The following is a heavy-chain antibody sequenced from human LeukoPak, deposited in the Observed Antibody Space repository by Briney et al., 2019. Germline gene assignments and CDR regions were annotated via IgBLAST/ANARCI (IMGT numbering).Heavy chain of an antibody. Sequence: GGSLRLPCAASGFTFSSYWMHWVRQAPGRGLVWVSRINSDGSSTSYADSVKGRFTISRDNAKNTLYLQMNSLRAEDTAVYYCARSDEYYYDSSGYYDPYFDYWGQGTLVTVSS. CDR2: INSDGSST. J-gene: IGHJ4*02. V-gene: IGHV3-74*01. D-gene: IGHD3-22*01. CDR3: ARSDEYYYDSSGYYDPYFDY. CDR1: GFTFSSYW.